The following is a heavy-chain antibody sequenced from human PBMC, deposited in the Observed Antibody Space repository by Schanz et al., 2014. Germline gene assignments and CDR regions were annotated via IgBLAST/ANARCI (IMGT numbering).Heavy chain of an antibody. CDR1: GYTFTSYG. CDR3: ARDAADFYDILTEEDY. J-gene: IGHJ4*02. D-gene: IGHD3-9*01. Sequence: QVQLVQSGAEVKKPGASGKVSCKASGYTFTSYGISWVRQAPGKGLEWMGWISVYNGNTKYPQKLQGRVTMTTDTATSTAYMELRSLRSDDTAVYYCARDAADFYDILTEEDYWGQGTLVTVSS. V-gene: IGHV1-18*01. CDR2: ISVYNGNT.